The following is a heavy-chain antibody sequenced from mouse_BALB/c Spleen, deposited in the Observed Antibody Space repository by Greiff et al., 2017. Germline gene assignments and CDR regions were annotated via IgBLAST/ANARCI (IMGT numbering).Heavy chain of an antibody. CDR3: ARTGRDY. Sequence: VQLQQPGAELVKPGASVKLSCKASGYTFTSYWMHWVKQRPGQGLEWIGEIDPSDSYTNYNQKFKGKATLTVDKSSSTAYMQLSSLTSEDSAVYYCARTGRDYWGQGTTLTVSS. D-gene: IGHD4-1*01. V-gene: IGHV1-69*02. CDR1: GYTFTSYW. J-gene: IGHJ2*01. CDR2: IDPSDSYT.